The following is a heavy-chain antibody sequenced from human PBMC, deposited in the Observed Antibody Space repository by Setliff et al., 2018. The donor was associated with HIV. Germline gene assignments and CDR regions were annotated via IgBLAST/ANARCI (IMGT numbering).Heavy chain of an antibody. D-gene: IGHD5-12*01. CDR3: ARGWGAERWLQLDPRYFDL. Sequence: ASVKVSCKASGYTFTSYGINWVRQATGQGLEWMGGMNPNSGNTGYAQEFQGRVTMTRNTSISTAYMELSSLRSEDTAVYYCARGWGAERWLQLDPRYFDLWGRGTLVTVSS. J-gene: IGHJ2*01. V-gene: IGHV1-8*02. CDR1: GYTFTSYG. CDR2: MNPNSGNT.